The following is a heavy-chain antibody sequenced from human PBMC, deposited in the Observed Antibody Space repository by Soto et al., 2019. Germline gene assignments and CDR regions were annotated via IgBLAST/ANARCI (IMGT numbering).Heavy chain of an antibody. CDR1: GGTFSTYP. CDR2: ITPMFGTA. CDR3: AINGGDCGWV. D-gene: IGHD2-21*01. V-gene: IGHV1-69*06. J-gene: IGHJ4*02. Sequence: QVQLVQSGAEVKKPASSVKVSCKASGGTFSTYPISWVRQAPGQGLEWMGAITPMFGTADYAQKFQGGVTITADIATRTVYMVLSSLRSEDTAVYYCAINGGDCGWVWGPRTLVNVSS.